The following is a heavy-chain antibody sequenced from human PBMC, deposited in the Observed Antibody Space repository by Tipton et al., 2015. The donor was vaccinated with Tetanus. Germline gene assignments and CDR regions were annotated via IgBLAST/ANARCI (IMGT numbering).Heavy chain of an antibody. CDR3: ARDPRNGIAAAAWFDP. CDR1: GYTFTSYD. Sequence: QSGAEVKKPGASVKVPCKASGYTFTSYDISWVRQAPGQGLEWMGWISAYNGNTNYAQKLQGRVTMTTDTSTSTAYMELRSLRSDDTAVYYCARDPRNGIAAAAWFDPWGQGTLVTVSS. CDR2: ISAYNGNT. D-gene: IGHD6-13*01. V-gene: IGHV1-18*01. J-gene: IGHJ5*02.